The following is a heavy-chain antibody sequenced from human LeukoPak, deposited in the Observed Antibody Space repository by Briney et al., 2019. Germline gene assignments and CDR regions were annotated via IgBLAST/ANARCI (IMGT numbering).Heavy chain of an antibody. CDR2: ITPSSNT. V-gene: IGHV3-21*01. CDR3: GRSHNGFS. J-gene: IGHJ4*02. Sequence: PGGSLRLSCAASGFTISSNSMVWVRQAPGKGLEWVSSITPSSNTYYADSVKGRFTISRDNAGNSLSLQMNSLRAEDTAVYLCGRSHNGFSWGQGTLVAVSS. CDR1: GFTISSNS. D-gene: IGHD1-1*01.